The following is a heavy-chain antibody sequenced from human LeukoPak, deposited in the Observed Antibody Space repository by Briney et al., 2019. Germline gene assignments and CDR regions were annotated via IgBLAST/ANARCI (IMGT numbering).Heavy chain of an antibody. CDR3: ARVAYSNYVGYACQYFDL. V-gene: IGHV4-59*01. CDR2: IYYSGST. CDR1: GGSISSYY. J-gene: IGHJ2*01. Sequence: SETLSLTCTVSGGSISSYYWSWIRQPPGKGLEWIGYIYYSGSTNYNPSLKSRVTISVDTSKNQFSLKLSSVTAADTAVYYCARVAYSNYVGYACQYFDLWGRGTLVTVSS. D-gene: IGHD4-11*01.